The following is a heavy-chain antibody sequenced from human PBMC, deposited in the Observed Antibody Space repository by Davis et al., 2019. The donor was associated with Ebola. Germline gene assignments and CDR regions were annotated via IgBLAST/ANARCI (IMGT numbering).Heavy chain of an antibody. Sequence: GESLKISCAASGFTFSSYWMSWVRQAPETGLEWVAHIKQDGSGKNYVDSVKDRFTISRDNAKNSLYLQMNSLTVEDTAVYYCAKGGSGWPSDYSYGMGVWGKGTTVTVSS. D-gene: IGHD6-19*01. CDR3: AKGGSGWPSDYSYGMGV. CDR1: GFTFSSYW. CDR2: IKQDGSGK. V-gene: IGHV3-7*03. J-gene: IGHJ6*04.